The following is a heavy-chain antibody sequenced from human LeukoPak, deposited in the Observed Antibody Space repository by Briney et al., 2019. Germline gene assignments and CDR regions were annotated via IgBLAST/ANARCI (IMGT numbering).Heavy chain of an antibody. J-gene: IGHJ3*02. Sequence: GGSLRLSCAASGFTFSDYYMSWIRQAPGKGLEWVSYISSSGGTIYYADSVKGRFTISRDNAKNSLYLQMNSLRAEDTAVYYCARAGRIAAARGAFDIWGQGTMVTVSS. CDR2: ISSSGGTI. CDR3: ARAGRIAAARGAFDI. V-gene: IGHV3-11*01. D-gene: IGHD6-13*01. CDR1: GFTFSDYY.